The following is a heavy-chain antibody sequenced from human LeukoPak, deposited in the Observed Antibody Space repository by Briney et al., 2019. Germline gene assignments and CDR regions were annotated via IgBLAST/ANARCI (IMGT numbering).Heavy chain of an antibody. J-gene: IGHJ6*02. CDR2: ISSSSSTI. Sequence: GGSLRLSCAASGFTFSSYSMNWVRQAPGKGLEWVSYISSSSSTIYYADSVKGRFTISRDNAKNSLYLQMNSLRGEDTAVYYCVKSTPGYCSGGSCSYYYYGMDVWGQGTTVTVSS. V-gene: IGHV3-48*01. D-gene: IGHD2-15*01. CDR3: VKSTPGYCSGGSCSYYYYGMDV. CDR1: GFTFSSYS.